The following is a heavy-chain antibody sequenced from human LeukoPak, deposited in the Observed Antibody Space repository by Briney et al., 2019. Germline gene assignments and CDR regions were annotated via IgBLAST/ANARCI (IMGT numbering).Heavy chain of an antibody. V-gene: IGHV1-46*01. CDR2: INPSGGST. Sequence: ASVKVSCKASGYTFTSYYMHWVRQAPGQGLERMGIINPSGGSTSYAQKFQGRVTMTRDTSTSTVYMELSSLRSEDTAVYYCARERDSSGYLGPVGYWGQGTLVTVSS. CDR1: GYTFTSYY. J-gene: IGHJ4*02. D-gene: IGHD3-22*01. CDR3: ARERDSSGYLGPVGY.